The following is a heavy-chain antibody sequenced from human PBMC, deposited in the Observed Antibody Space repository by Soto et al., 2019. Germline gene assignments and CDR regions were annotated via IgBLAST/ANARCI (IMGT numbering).Heavy chain of an antibody. D-gene: IGHD2-15*01. Sequence: QVQLVQSGAEVKKPGASVKVSCKASGYTFATYDIAWVRQATGQGLEWMRWMNPNTGNTGYAQAVRCRVTMTRNTSITTAYMELSRLRSEDTAVYFCARRKERSGRYSLDYWGKGTLVNSSS. CDR2: MNPNTGNT. J-gene: IGHJ4*02. CDR3: ARRKERSGRYSLDY. V-gene: IGHV1-8*01. CDR1: GYTFATYD.